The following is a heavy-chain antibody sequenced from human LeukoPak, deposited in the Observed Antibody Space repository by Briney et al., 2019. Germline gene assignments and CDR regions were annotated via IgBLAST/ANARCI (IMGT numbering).Heavy chain of an antibody. CDR2: INPNSGGT. CDR3: ARDSGTVTTRFDP. Sequence: ASVKVSCKASGYTFTGYYMHWVRQAPGQGLEWMGWINPNSGGTNYAQKFQGRVTMTRDTSISTAYMELSSLRSEDTAVYYCARDSGTVTTRFDPWGQGTLVTVSS. D-gene: IGHD4-17*01. J-gene: IGHJ5*02. CDR1: GYTFTGYY. V-gene: IGHV1-2*02.